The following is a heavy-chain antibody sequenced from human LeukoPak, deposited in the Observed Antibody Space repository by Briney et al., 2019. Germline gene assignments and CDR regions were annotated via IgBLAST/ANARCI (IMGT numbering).Heavy chain of an antibody. CDR2: ISYDGSNK. V-gene: IGHV3-30*18. J-gene: IGHJ6*02. CDR3: AKGRPAIAARVGYYYYGMDV. Sequence: GRSLRLSCAASGFTFSSYGMHWVRQAPGKGLEWVAVISYDGSNKYYGDSVKGRFTISRDNSKNTLYLQMNSLRAEDTAVYYCAKGRPAIAARVGYYYYGMDVWGQGTTVTVSS. CDR1: GFTFSSYG. D-gene: IGHD6-6*01.